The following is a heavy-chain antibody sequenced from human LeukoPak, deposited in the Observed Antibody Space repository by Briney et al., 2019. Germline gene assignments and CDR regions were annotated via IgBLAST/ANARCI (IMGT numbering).Heavy chain of an antibody. CDR1: GFTFNSYW. CDR2: IKQDGSEK. Sequence: PGGSLRLSCAASGFTFNSYWMSWVRQAPGRGLEWVANIKQDGSEKYYVDSVKGRFTISRDNAKNSLYLQMNSLRAEDTAVYYCAYSSGWYKYYFDYWGQGTLVTVSS. J-gene: IGHJ4*02. D-gene: IGHD6-19*01. V-gene: IGHV3-7*01. CDR3: AYSSGWYKYYFDY.